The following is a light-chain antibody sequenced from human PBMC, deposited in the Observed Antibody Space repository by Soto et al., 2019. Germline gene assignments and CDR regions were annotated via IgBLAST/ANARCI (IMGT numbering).Light chain of an antibody. CDR2: GAS. CDR3: QQYDNSPWT. CDR1: QSVSSSY. Sequence: EIVLTQSPGTLSLSPGERATLSCRASQSVSSSYLAWYQQKPGQAPTPLIYGASSRAIGIPDRFSGSGSGTDFTLTISRLEPEDFAVYYCQQYDNSPWTFGQGTKVEIK. V-gene: IGKV3-20*01. J-gene: IGKJ1*01.